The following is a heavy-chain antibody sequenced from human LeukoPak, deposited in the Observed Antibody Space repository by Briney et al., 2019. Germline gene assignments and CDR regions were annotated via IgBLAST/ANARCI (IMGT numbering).Heavy chain of an antibody. D-gene: IGHD3-10*01. Sequence: EASVKVSCKASGGTFSSYAISWVRQAPGQGLEWMGRIIPIFGTANYAQKFQGRVTITTDESTSTAYMELSRLRSDDTAVYYCARTSYGSGSYPCDYWGQGTLVTVSS. CDR3: ARTSYGSGSYPCDY. CDR2: IIPIFGTA. CDR1: GGTFSSYA. V-gene: IGHV1-69*05. J-gene: IGHJ4*02.